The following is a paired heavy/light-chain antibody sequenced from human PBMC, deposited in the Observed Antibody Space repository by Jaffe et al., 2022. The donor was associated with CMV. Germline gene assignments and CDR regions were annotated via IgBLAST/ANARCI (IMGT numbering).Light chain of an antibody. CDR2: EVS. CDR1: QSLLHSDGKTY. Sequence: DIVMTQTPLSLSVTPGQPASISCKSSQSLLHSDGKTYLYWYLQKPGQSPQLLIYEVSSRFSGVPDRFSGSGSGTDFTLKISRVEAEDVGVYYCMQGIHPWTFGQGTKVEIK. V-gene: IGKV2-29*02. CDR3: MQGIHPWT. J-gene: IGKJ1*01.
Heavy chain of an antibody. J-gene: IGHJ3*02. Sequence: QVQLVQSGAEVKKPGASVKVSCKASGYTFTSYGISWVRQAPGQGLEWMGWISAYNGNTNYAQKLQGRVTMTTDTSTSTAYMELRSLRSDDTAVYYCARWGFDGDWLSLGLTRDAFDIWGQGTMVTVSS. V-gene: IGHV1-18*01. D-gene: IGHD3-9*01. CDR3: ARWGFDGDWLSLGLTRDAFDI. CDR1: GYTFTSYG. CDR2: ISAYNGNT.